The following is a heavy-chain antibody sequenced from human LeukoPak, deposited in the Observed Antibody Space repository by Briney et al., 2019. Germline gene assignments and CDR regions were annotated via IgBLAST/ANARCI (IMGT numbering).Heavy chain of an antibody. V-gene: IGHV3-21*01. CDR2: ISSSSSYI. J-gene: IGHJ4*02. CDR3: ARVRDSSGYLAASSY. D-gene: IGHD3-22*01. Sequence: GGSLRLSCAASGFTFSSYSMNWVRQAPGKGLEWVSSISSSSSYIYYADSVKGRFTISRDNAKNSLYLQMNSLRAEDTAVYYCARVRDSSGYLAASSYWGQGTLVTGSA. CDR1: GFTFSSYS.